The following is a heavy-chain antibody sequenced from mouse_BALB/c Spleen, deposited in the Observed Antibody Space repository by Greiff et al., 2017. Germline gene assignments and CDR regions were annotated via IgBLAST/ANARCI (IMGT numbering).Heavy chain of an antibody. CDR1: GYAFSSSW. CDR3: ARFYAMDY. J-gene: IGHJ4*01. CDR2: IYPGDGDT. V-gene: IGHV1-82*01. Sequence: QVQLQQSGPELVQPGASVKISCKASGYAFSSSWMNWVKQRPGQGLEWIGRIYPGDGDTNYNGKFKGKATLTADKSSSTAYMQLSSLTSVDSAVYFCARFYAMDYWGQGTSVTVSA.